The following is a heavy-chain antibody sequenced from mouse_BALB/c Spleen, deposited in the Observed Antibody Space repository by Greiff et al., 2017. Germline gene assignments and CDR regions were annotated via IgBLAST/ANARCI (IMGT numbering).Heavy chain of an antibody. CDR1: GFTFSSYA. Sequence: EVMLVESGGGLVKPGGSLKLSCAASGFTFSSYAMSWVRQTPEKRLEWVATISSGGSYTYYPDSVKGRFTISRDNAKNTLYLQMSSLRSEDTAMYYCARMYGNYRYYFDYWGQGTTLTVSS. CDR3: ARMYGNYRYYFDY. J-gene: IGHJ2*01. D-gene: IGHD2-10*02. CDR2: ISSGGSYT. V-gene: IGHV5-9-1*01.